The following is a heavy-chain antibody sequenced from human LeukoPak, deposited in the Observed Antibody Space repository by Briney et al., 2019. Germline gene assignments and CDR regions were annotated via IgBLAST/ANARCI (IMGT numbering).Heavy chain of an antibody. D-gene: IGHD6-19*01. V-gene: IGHV4-34*01. Sequence: SETLSLTCAVYGGSFSGYYWSWIRQPPGKGLEWIGEINHSGSTNYNPSLKSRVTMSVDTSKNQFSLKLSSVTAADTAVYYCARDLQYNWFDPWGQGTLVTVSS. CDR2: INHSGST. J-gene: IGHJ5*02. CDR1: GGSFSGYY. CDR3: ARDLQYNWFDP.